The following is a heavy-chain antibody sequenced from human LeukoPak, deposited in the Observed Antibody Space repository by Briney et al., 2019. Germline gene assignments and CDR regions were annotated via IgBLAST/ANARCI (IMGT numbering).Heavy chain of an antibody. CDR2: IGPDGGTT. Sequence: GGSLRLSCAASGFTFNTYGMPWVRQAPGKGLEYVSGIGPDGGTTYYAKSVKGRFTISRDNSKSMVYLQMGSLTADDMAVYYCARGAQLTDYWGQGTLVTVSS. V-gene: IGHV3-64*01. CDR1: GFTFNTYG. D-gene: IGHD6-13*01. J-gene: IGHJ4*02. CDR3: ARGAQLTDY.